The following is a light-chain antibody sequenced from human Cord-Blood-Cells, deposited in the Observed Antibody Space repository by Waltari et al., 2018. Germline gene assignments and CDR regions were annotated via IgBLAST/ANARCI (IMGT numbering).Light chain of an antibody. V-gene: IGLV2-14*01. J-gene: IGLJ2*01. Sequence: QSALTQPASVSGSPGQSITISCTGTSSDVGGYNYVSWYQQHPGKAPKLMIYDVSKLPYGVSNRFSGSKSGNTASLTISGLQAEDEADYYCSSYTSSSTWVFGGGTKLTVL. CDR3: SSYTSSSTWV. CDR1: SSDVGGYNY. CDR2: DVS.